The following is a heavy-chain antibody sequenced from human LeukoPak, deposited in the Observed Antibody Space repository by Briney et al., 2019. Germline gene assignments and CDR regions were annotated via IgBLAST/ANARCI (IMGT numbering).Heavy chain of an antibody. CDR2: ISSSGSTV. J-gene: IGHJ4*02. V-gene: IGHV3-48*03. CDR1: GDTFSSHE. Sequence: GGSLRLSCAASGDTFSSHEMNWVRQAPGKGLEWASYISSSGSTVHYADSAKGRFTISRDSTKNSLFLQMNSLRAEDTAVYYCARVPGSSGWNYYFDYWGQGTLVTVSS. D-gene: IGHD6-19*01. CDR3: ARVPGSSGWNYYFDY.